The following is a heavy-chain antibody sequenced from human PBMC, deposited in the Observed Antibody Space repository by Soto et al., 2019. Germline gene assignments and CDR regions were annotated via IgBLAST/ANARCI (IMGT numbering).Heavy chain of an antibody. J-gene: IGHJ6*02. CDR2: IYPPDSDT. CDR1: GYSFSDYW. V-gene: IGHV5-51*01. D-gene: IGHD3-3*01. CDR3: ARNEARKIIGVVLTAGMDV. Sequence: GESLKISCKASGYSFSDYWIAWVRQTPGKGLEWMGTIYPPDSDTRYSPSFEGQVTISVDTSVNTAYLQWSNMRASDTAIYYCARNEARKIIGVVLTAGMDVWGQGTTVTVSS.